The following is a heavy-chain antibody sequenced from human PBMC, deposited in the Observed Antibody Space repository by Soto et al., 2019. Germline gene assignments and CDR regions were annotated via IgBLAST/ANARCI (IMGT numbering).Heavy chain of an antibody. CDR1: GFTFSSYA. J-gene: IGHJ5*02. CDR2: ISGSGGST. CDR3: AKATRTKYSSISDVDWFDP. V-gene: IGHV3-23*01. Sequence: GGSLRLSCAASGFTFSSYAMSWVRQAPGKGLEWVSAISGSGGSTYYADSVKGRFTISRDNSKNTLYLQMNSLRAEDTAVYYCAKATRTKYSSISDVDWFDPWGQGTLVTVSS. D-gene: IGHD6-13*01.